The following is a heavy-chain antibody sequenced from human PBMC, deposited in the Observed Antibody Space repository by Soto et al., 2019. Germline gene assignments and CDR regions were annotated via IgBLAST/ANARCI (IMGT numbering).Heavy chain of an antibody. CDR1: GGSINTFY. CDR3: AREGSYSAYNFAHGIQLWSFDF. J-gene: IGHJ4*02. Sequence: SETLSLTCTVSGGSINTFYWSWVRQPAGKGLEWIGRIFSSGSTSFNPSLESRVAVSVDTSKNHFSLNLSSVTAADMAVYYCAREGSYSAYNFAHGIQLWSFDFWGQGALVTVSS. CDR2: IFSSGST. D-gene: IGHD5-12*01. V-gene: IGHV4-4*07.